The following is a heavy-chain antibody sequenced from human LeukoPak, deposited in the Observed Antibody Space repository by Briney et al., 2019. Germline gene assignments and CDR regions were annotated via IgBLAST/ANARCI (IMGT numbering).Heavy chain of an antibody. CDR2: INHSGST. V-gene: IGHV4-34*01. D-gene: IGHD1-26*01. J-gene: IGHJ4*02. CDR3: ARAPEWELLPFDY. CDR1: GGSFSGYY. Sequence: SETLSLTCAVYGGSFSGYYWSWIRQPPGKGLEWIGEINHSGSTNYNPSLKRRVTISVDTSKNQFSLKLSSVTAADTAVYYCARAPEWELLPFDYWGQGTLVTVSS.